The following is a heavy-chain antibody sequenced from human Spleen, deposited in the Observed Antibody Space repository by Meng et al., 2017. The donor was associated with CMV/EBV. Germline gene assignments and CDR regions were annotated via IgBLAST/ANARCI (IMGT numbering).Heavy chain of an antibody. CDR1: GFSFGSYG. D-gene: IGHD3-3*01. CDR2: IRYDGSNK. V-gene: IGHV3-30*02. CDR3: AKVDYDFWSGPADY. J-gene: IGHJ4*02. Sequence: GGSLRLSCAASGFSFGSYGMQWVRQAPGKGLEWVAFIRYDGSNKYYADSVKGRFTISRDNSKNTLYLQMNSLRAEDTAVYYCAKVDYDFWSGPADYWGQGTLVTVSS.